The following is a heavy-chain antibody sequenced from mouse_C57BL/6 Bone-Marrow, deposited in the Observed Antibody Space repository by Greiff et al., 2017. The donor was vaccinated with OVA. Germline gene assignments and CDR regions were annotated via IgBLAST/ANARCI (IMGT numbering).Heavy chain of an antibody. CDR3: AKEGYYGSGVEY. CDR2: INPGSGGT. J-gene: IGHJ2*01. D-gene: IGHD1-1*01. Sequence: QVQLQQSGAELVRPGTSVKVSCKASGYAFTNYLIEWVKQRPGQGLEWIGVINPGSGGTNYNEKFKGKATLTADKSSSTAYMQLSSLTSEDSAVNICAKEGYYGSGVEYWGQGTTLTDSS. V-gene: IGHV1-54*01. CDR1: GYAFTNYL.